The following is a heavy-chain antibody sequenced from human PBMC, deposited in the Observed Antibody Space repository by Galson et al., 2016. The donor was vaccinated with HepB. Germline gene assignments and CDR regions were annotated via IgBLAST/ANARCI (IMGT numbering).Heavy chain of an antibody. CDR1: GDSISSGDYS. V-gene: IGHV4-30-2*01. J-gene: IGHJ4*02. CDR3: AKGPRLLRAFGDLVSYFDY. Sequence: TLSLTCAVSGDSISSGDYSWTWIRQPPGKGLEWIGHIYYAGNTYYSPSLKSRVTMSVDRSRNQFSLPLTSMIAAATAVYYCAKGPRLLRAFGDLVSYFDYWGQGALVAVSS. D-gene: IGHD3-10*01. CDR2: IYYAGNT.